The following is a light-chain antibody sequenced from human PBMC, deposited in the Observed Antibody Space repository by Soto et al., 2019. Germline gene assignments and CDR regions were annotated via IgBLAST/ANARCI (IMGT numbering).Light chain of an antibody. CDR2: ASS. V-gene: IGKV3-20*01. CDR3: QQYGTSPLT. Sequence: IGLTQSQGTLSLSPGERATLSCKTSQSRGSNFLAWYQHKPGQAPRLLIYASSNRATGIPDRFSGSASGTDFTLTISRLEPEDFAVYYCQQYGTSPLTFGGRTMVDI. J-gene: IGKJ4*01. CDR1: QSRGSNF.